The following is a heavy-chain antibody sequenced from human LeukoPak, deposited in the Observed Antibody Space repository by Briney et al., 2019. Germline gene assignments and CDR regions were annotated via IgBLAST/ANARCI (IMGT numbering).Heavy chain of an antibody. Sequence: GGSLRLSCAASGFTFSSYWMSWVRQAPGKGLEWVSYISSTSSNIYYADYVKGRFTISRDNAKNSLYLQMNSVRDEDTAVYYCARDWGLSGYVLDHWGQGTLVTVSS. V-gene: IGHV3-48*02. D-gene: IGHD6-25*01. CDR2: ISSTSSNI. CDR1: GFTFSSYW. J-gene: IGHJ4*02. CDR3: ARDWGLSGYVLDH.